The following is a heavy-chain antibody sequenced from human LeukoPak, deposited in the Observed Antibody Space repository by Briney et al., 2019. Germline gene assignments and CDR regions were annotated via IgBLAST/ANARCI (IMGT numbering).Heavy chain of an antibody. Sequence: GGSLRLSCAASGYSFRSYGMHWVRQAPGKGLEWVTYTLSDGSFSYYADSVKGRFTISRDNSKNTLYLQMNSLRAEDTAVYYCAKDLGWIHFAYWGQGTLVTVSS. CDR1: GYSFRSYG. CDR3: AKDLGWIHFAY. V-gene: IGHV3-30*02. J-gene: IGHJ4*02. D-gene: IGHD5-18*01. CDR2: TLSDGSFS.